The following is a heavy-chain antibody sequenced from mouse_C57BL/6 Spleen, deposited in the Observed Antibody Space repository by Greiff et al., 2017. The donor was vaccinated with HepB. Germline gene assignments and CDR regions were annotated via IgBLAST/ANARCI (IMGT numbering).Heavy chain of an antibody. CDR1: GYTFTSYW. V-gene: IGHV1-59*01. J-gene: IGHJ2*01. Sequence: QVQLQQPGAELVRPGTSVKLSCKASGYTFTSYWMHWVKQRPGQGLEWIGVIDPSDSYTNYNQKFKGKATLTVDTSSSTAYMQLSSLTSEDSAVYYCARREEIYDGYYWGQGTTLTVSS. D-gene: IGHD2-3*01. CDR3: ARREEIYDGYY. CDR2: IDPSDSYT.